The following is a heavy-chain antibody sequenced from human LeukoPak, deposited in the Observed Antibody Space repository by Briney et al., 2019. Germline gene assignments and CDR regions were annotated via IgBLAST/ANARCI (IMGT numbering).Heavy chain of an antibody. D-gene: IGHD3-22*01. Sequence: SETLSLTCTVSGGSISSYYWSWIRQPPGKGLEWIGYIYYSGSTNYNPSLKSRVTISVGTTKNQFSLKLSSVTAADTAVYYCARGNYDSSGYYYRRAYYFDYWGQGTLVTVSS. CDR1: GGSISSYY. CDR3: ARGNYDSSGYYYRRAYYFDY. J-gene: IGHJ4*02. CDR2: IYYSGST. V-gene: IGHV4-59*08.